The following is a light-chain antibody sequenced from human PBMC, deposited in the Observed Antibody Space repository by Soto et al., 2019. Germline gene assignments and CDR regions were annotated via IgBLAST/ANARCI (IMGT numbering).Light chain of an antibody. V-gene: IGLV2-14*01. CDR3: NSYTSSTTLV. CDR1: SSDVGVYNY. CDR2: EVS. Sequence: QSALTQPASVSGSPGQSITISCTGTSSDVGVYNYVSWYQQHPGKAPKLMIYEVSNRPSGVSNRFSGSKSGSTASLTISGLQAEDEADYYCNSYTSSTTLVFGGGTKLTVL. J-gene: IGLJ2*01.